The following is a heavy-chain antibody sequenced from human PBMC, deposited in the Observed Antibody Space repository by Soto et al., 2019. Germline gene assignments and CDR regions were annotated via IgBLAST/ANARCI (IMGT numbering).Heavy chain of an antibody. Sequence: GESLKISCKGSGYKFTNYWIGWVRQMSGKGLEWMGIIDPGDSDTSYSPSFQGQVTISADKSISTAYLQWNSLKASDTAMYYCVCISSVDYWGQGTLVTVS. CDR3: VCISSVDY. V-gene: IGHV5-51*01. D-gene: IGHD6-19*01. J-gene: IGHJ4*02. CDR1: GYKFTNYW. CDR2: IDPGDSDT.